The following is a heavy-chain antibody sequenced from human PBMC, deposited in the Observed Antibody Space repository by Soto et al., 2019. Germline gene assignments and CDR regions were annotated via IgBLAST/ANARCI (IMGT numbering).Heavy chain of an antibody. J-gene: IGHJ5*02. Sequence: SETLSLTCTVSGGSISSGGYYWSWIRQHPGKGLEWIGYIYYSGSTYYNPSLKSRVTISVDTSKNQFSLKLISLTAADTAVYYCAREVSSGYGGDWFDPWGQGTLVTVSS. CDR3: AREVSSGYGGDWFDP. D-gene: IGHD5-12*01. CDR2: IYYSGST. V-gene: IGHV4-31*03. CDR1: GGSISSGGYY.